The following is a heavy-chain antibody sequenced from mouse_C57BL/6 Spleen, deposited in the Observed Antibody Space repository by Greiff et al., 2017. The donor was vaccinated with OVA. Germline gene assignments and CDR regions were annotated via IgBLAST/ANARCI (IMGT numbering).Heavy chain of an antibody. V-gene: IGHV1-80*01. CDR3: ARGGSNYAGAMDY. CDR2: IYPGDGDT. D-gene: IGHD2-5*01. Sequence: QVQLKQSGAELVKPGASVKISCKASGYAFSSYWMNWVKQRPGKGLEWIGQIYPGDGDTNYNGKFKGKATLTADKSSSTAYMQLSSLTSEDSAVYFCARGGSNYAGAMDYWGQGTSVTVSS. CDR1: GYAFSSYW. J-gene: IGHJ4*01.